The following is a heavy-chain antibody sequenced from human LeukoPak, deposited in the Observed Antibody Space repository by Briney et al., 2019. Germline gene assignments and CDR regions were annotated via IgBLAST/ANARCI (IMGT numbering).Heavy chain of an antibody. CDR1: GFTFSSYG. Sequence: GGSLRLSCAASGFTFSSYGMHWIRQAPGKGLEWVAFIRYDGNNKYYADSVKGRFTISRDNSKNTLYLQMNSLRAEDTAVYYCAKQATRELLYWGQGTLVTVSS. CDR3: AKQATRELLY. CDR2: IRYDGNNK. V-gene: IGHV3-30*02. D-gene: IGHD1-26*01. J-gene: IGHJ4*02.